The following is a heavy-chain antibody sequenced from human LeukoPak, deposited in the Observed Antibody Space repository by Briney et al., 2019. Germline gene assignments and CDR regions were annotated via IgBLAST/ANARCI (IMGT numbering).Heavy chain of an antibody. CDR3: ARVRTAIPY. Sequence: SETLSLTCTVSGGSFSSGSYYWSWIRQPPGKGLEWIGYIYDSGSTNYNPSLKSRVAISVDTPKKQFFLKLSSVTAVDTAVYYCARVRTAIPYWGQGTLVTVSS. J-gene: IGHJ4*02. V-gene: IGHV4-61*01. CDR2: IYDSGST. D-gene: IGHD2-21*02. CDR1: GGSFSSGSYY.